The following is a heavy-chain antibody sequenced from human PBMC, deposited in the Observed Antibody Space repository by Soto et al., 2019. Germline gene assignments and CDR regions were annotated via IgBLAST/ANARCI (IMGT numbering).Heavy chain of an antibody. D-gene: IGHD3-3*01. V-gene: IGHV4-34*01. J-gene: IGHJ6*02. Sequence: SETLSLTCAVYGGSFSGYYWSWIRQPPGKGLEWIGEINHSGSTNYNPSHKSRVTISVDTSKNQFSLKLSSVTAADTAVYYCARHLQFKINDFWSGFSSYYYYGMDVWGQGTTVTVSS. CDR3: ARHLQFKINDFWSGFSSYYYYGMDV. CDR1: GGSFSGYY. CDR2: INHSGST.